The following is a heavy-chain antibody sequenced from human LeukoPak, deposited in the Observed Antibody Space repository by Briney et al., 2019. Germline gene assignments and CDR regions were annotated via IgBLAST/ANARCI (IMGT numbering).Heavy chain of an antibody. CDR3: AREDSSGWVDY. CDR1: GYTFTGYY. V-gene: IGHV1-2*04. CDR2: INPNSGGT. D-gene: IGHD6-19*01. J-gene: IGHJ4*02. Sequence: ASVKVSCKASGYTFTGYYMHWVRQAPGQGLEWMGWINPNSGGTNYAQKFQGWVTMTRDTSISTACMELSRLRSDDTAVYYCAREDSSGWVDYWGQGTLVTVSS.